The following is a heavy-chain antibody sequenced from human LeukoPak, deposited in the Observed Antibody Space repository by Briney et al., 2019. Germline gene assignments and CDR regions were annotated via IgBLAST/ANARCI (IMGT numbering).Heavy chain of an antibody. J-gene: IGHJ3*02. CDR2: IYYSGST. CDR3: ARSPGGRITMIVVPRGAFDI. D-gene: IGHD3-22*01. CDR1: GGSISSGDYY. V-gene: IGHV4-30-4*08. Sequence: SQTLSLTCTVSGGSISSGDYYWSWIRQPPGTGLEWIGYIYYSGSTYYNPSLKSRVTISVDTSKNQFSLKLSSVTAADTAVYYCARSPGGRITMIVVPRGAFDIWGQGTMVTVSS.